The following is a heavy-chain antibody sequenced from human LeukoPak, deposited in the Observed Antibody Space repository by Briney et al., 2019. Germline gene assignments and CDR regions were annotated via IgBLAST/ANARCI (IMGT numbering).Heavy chain of an antibody. V-gene: IGHV1-18*01. CDR1: GYTFTSYG. CDR2: ISAYNGNT. CDR3: ARDYYGSGYYYYYGMDV. Sequence: ASVKVSCKASGYTFTSYGISWVRQAPGQGLEWMRWISAYNGNTNYAQKLQGRVTMTTDTSTSTAYMELRSLRSDDTAVYYCARDYYGSGYYYYYGMDVWGQGTTVTVSS. D-gene: IGHD3-10*01. J-gene: IGHJ6*02.